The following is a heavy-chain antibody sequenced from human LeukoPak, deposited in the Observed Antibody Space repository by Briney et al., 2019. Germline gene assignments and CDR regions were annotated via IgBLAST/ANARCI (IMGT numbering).Heavy chain of an antibody. CDR1: GGSISSYY. D-gene: IGHD5-12*01. V-gene: IGHV4-59*01. CDR2: IYYSGST. J-gene: IGHJ6*02. Sequence: PSQTLSLTCTVSGGSISSYYWSWIRQPPGGGLEWIGYIYYSGSTNYNPSLKRRVTISLDTSKSQFSLKLRSVTAADTAVYYCARSGLDSRYYFGMDVWGQGTTVTVSS. CDR3: ARSGLDSRYYFGMDV.